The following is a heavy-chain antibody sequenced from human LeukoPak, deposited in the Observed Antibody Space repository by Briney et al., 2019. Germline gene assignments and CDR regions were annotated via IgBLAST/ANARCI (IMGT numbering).Heavy chain of an antibody. CDR1: GYTFTDKF. Sequence: GASVKVSFKASGYTFTDKFIQWVRQAPGQGLEWMGWIDPNSGGTDYAQKFRGRVTMTRDTSTSTAYMDLSSLISDDTAVYYCARDREGLAYFDYWGHGELFTVSS. CDR2: IDPNSGGT. D-gene: IGHD3/OR15-3a*01. CDR3: ARDREGLAYFDY. J-gene: IGHJ4*03. V-gene: IGHV1-2*02.